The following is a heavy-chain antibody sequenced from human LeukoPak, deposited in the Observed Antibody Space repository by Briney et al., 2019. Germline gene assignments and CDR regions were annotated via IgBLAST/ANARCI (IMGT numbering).Heavy chain of an antibody. Sequence: PGGSLRLSCATSGFTFSRCAMYWVRQAPGKGLGWVSLISDDGSNKYYVDSVGRFTISRDNSKNTVYLQMNSLRVEDTTMYYCAREKCSGASCYSPVDYWGQGTLVTVSS. CDR1: GFTFSRCA. D-gene: IGHD2-15*01. CDR2: ISDDGSNK. J-gene: IGHJ4*02. CDR3: AREKCSGASCYSPVDY. V-gene: IGHV3-30-3*01.